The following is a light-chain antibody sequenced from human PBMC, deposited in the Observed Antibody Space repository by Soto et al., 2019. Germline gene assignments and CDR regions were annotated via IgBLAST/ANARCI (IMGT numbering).Light chain of an antibody. V-gene: IGLV2-14*03. CDR2: EVT. J-gene: IGLJ1*01. CDR3: SSYSSITTFYV. Sequence: QSVLTQPASVSGSPGQSITISCTGSSSDVGGYNYVSWYQQHPGKAPKLMIYEVTNRPSGVSNRFSGSKSGSTASLTISGLRADDEADYYCSSYSSITTFYVFGTGTKLTVL. CDR1: SSDVGGYNY.